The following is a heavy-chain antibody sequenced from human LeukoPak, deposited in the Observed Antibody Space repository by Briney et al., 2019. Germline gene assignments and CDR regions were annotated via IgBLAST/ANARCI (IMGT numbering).Heavy chain of an antibody. D-gene: IGHD6-6*01. J-gene: IGHJ6*03. V-gene: IGHV1-2*02. Sequence: GASVKVSCKASGYTFTGYYMHWVRQAPGQGLEWMGWINPNSGGTNYAQKFQGRVTMTRDTSISTAYMELSRLRSDDTAVYYCARDPLGQLVPYYYYYMDVWGKGTTVTVSS. CDR2: INPNSGGT. CDR1: GYTFTGYY. CDR3: ARDPLGQLVPYYYYYMDV.